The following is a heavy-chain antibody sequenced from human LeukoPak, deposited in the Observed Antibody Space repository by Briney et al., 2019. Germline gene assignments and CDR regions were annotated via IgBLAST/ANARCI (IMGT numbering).Heavy chain of an antibody. J-gene: IGHJ4*02. CDR1: GYTFTSYY. Sequence: ASVKVSCKASGYTFTSYYMHWVRQAPGQGLEWMGIINPSGGSTSYAQKFQGRVTMTRDTSTSTVYMELSSLRSEDTAVYYCARDATSYYYDSRGPPDYWGQGTLVTVSS. CDR3: ARDATSYYYDSRGPPDY. D-gene: IGHD3-22*01. V-gene: IGHV1-46*01. CDR2: INPSGGST.